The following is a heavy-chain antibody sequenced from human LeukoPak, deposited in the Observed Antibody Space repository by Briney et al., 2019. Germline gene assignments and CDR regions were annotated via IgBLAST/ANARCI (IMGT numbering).Heavy chain of an antibody. CDR3: AHAVNGNYYFDP. J-gene: IGHJ5*02. CDR1: GYSFLSYW. D-gene: IGHD4-11*01. V-gene: IGHV5-51*01. CDR2: IYPGDSIT. Sequence: RGESLEISCEVSGYSFLSYWIGWVRQMPGKGLEWMGIIYPGDSITKYSPSFQGQVTISADKSINTAFLHWSSLKASDTAVYFCAHAVNGNYYFDPWGQGTLVTVSS.